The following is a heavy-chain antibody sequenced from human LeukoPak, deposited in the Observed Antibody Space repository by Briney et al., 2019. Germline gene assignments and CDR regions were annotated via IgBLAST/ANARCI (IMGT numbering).Heavy chain of an antibody. Sequence: SQTLSLTCTVSGGSINSGSYYWSWIRQPAGKGLEWIGRISTSGSTNYNPSLKSRVTISVDTSKNQFSLKLSSVTASDTAVYYCAREYSRTWYALAFDIWGQGTLVTVSS. D-gene: IGHD6-13*01. J-gene: IGHJ3*02. V-gene: IGHV4-61*02. CDR3: AREYSRTWYALAFDI. CDR2: ISTSGST. CDR1: GGSINSGSYY.